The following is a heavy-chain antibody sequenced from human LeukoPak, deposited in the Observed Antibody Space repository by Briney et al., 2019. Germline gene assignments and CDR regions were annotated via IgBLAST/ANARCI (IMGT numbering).Heavy chain of an antibody. Sequence: GGSLRLSCAASGLTFSSYGMHWVRQAPGKGLEWVAVISYDGSNKYYADSVKGRFTISRDNSKNTLYLQMNSLRAEDTAVYYCAKGAKGMSSSWYLFDYWGQGTLVTVSS. J-gene: IGHJ4*02. V-gene: IGHV3-30*18. CDR3: AKGAKGMSSSWYLFDY. CDR2: ISYDGSNK. D-gene: IGHD6-13*01. CDR1: GLTFSSYG.